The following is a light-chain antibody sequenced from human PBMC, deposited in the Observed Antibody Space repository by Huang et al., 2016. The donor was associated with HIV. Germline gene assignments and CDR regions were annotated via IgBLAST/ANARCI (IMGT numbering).Light chain of an antibody. Sequence: EIVLTQSPGTLSLSPGERATLSCRASQGVSSTYLAWYQQKPGQAPRLLIYGASTRATGIPDRFSGSGSGADFTLTISRLEPEDFAVYYCQRYGSSPGLTFGGGTKVEIK. CDR1: QGVSSTY. CDR2: GAS. V-gene: IGKV3-20*01. CDR3: QRYGSSPGLT. J-gene: IGKJ4*01.